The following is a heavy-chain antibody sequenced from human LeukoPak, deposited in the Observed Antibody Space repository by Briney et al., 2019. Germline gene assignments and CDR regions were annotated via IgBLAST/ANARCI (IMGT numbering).Heavy chain of an antibody. J-gene: IGHJ4*02. D-gene: IGHD6-13*01. CDR2: IRYDGSNK. CDR1: GFTFSRYG. V-gene: IGHV3-30*02. Sequence: QPGGSLRLSCAASGFTFSRYGMHWVRQAPGKGLEWVAFIRYDGSNKYYADSVKGRFTISRDNSKNTLYLQMNSLRAEDTAVYYCAKEKYSSSWYEGTTIDYWGQGTLVTVSS. CDR3: AKEKYSSSWYEGTTIDY.